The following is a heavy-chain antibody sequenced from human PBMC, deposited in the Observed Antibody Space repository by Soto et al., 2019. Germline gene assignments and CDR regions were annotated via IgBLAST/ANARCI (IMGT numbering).Heavy chain of an antibody. CDR3: ARDLVRIVGSYYYYYGMDV. CDR2: IIPIFGTA. D-gene: IGHD1-26*01. Sequence: QVQLVQSGAEVKKPGSSVKVSCKASGGTFSSYAISWVRQAPGQGLEWMGGIIPIFGTANYAQKFQGRVTITADKSTSTAYMELSSLTSEDTAVYYCARDLVRIVGSYYYYYGMDVWGQGTTVTVSS. V-gene: IGHV1-69*06. J-gene: IGHJ6*02. CDR1: GGTFSSYA.